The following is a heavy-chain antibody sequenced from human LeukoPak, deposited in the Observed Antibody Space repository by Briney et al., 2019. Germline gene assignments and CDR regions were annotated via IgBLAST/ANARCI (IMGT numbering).Heavy chain of an antibody. D-gene: IGHD6-19*01. J-gene: IGHJ3*02. Sequence: SETLSLTCTVSSVSISNNNYYWGWIRQPPGKGLEWIGSIYYSGSTYYNPSLKSRVTISVDTSKNQFSLKLSSVTAADTAVYYCARLKQWLGHDAFDIWGQGTMVTVSS. CDR1: SVSISNNNYY. V-gene: IGHV4-39*01. CDR2: IYYSGST. CDR3: ARLKQWLGHDAFDI.